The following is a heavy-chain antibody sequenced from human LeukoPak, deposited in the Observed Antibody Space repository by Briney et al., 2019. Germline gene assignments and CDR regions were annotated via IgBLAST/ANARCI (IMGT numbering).Heavy chain of an antibody. D-gene: IGHD2-15*01. Sequence: SETLSLTCAVSGGSITSYYWSWIRQPPGKGLEWIGYIYYSGSTNYNPSLKSRVTISVDTSMNQFSLTLSSVTAADTAVYYCARTKRTHCSGGTCDDAFDIWGQGTMVTVSS. CDR1: GGSITSYY. J-gene: IGHJ3*02. V-gene: IGHV4-59*01. CDR2: IYYSGST. CDR3: ARTKRTHCSGGTCDDAFDI.